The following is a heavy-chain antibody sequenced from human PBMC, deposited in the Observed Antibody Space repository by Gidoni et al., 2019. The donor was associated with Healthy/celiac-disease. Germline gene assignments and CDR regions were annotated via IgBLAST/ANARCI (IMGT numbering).Heavy chain of an antibody. Sequence: QVQLQESGPGLVKPSQTLSLPCTVPGGSICSGVYYWSWIRQHLVKGLEWIGYIYYSGSTYYNPSRKRRVTISVDTSKNQFSLKLSSVTAADTAVYYCARDRDGSGGYYYYGMDVWGQGTTVTVSS. CDR2: IYYSGST. CDR3: ARDRDGSGGYYYYGMDV. J-gene: IGHJ6*02. D-gene: IGHD3-10*01. CDR1: GGSICSGVYY. V-gene: IGHV4-31*03.